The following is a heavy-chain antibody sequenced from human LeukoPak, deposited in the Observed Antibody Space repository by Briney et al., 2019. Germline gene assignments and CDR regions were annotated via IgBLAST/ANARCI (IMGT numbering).Heavy chain of an antibody. CDR2: ISSSGSTI. J-gene: IGHJ4*02. CDR1: GFTLSDYY. Sequence: GGSLRLSCAASGFTLSDYYMSWIRQAPGKGLEWVSYISSSGSTIYYEDSVKGRFTISRDNAKNSLYLQMNSLRAEDTAVYYCARGEKYYYDSSGADCWGQGTLVTVSS. D-gene: IGHD3-22*01. V-gene: IGHV3-11*01. CDR3: ARGEKYYYDSSGADC.